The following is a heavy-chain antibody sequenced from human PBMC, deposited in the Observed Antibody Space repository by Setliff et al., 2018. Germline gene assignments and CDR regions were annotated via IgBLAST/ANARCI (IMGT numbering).Heavy chain of an antibody. CDR2: ISPGNGNT. J-gene: IGHJ4*02. D-gene: IGHD2-8*01. CDR1: GYSFTSYT. CDR3: ARIGCGYYSTSGGWYFDN. Sequence: ASVKVSCKASGYSFTSYTIHWARQAPGQGLEWMGWISPGNGNTAYSQKIQDRVTITRDTSASTAYMELSSLRSEGTAVYYCARIGCGYYSTSGGWYFDNWGQGTLVTVSS. V-gene: IGHV1-3*01.